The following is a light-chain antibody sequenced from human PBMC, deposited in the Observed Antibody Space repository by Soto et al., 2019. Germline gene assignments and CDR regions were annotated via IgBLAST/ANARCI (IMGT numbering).Light chain of an antibody. CDR2: AAS. CDR3: QQYDNYPLT. Sequence: AIPMTQSPASLSASVGDRVTITCRASQGIRNDLGWYQQKPGKAPKLLIYAASSLQSGVPSRFSGSASGTEFTLTISSLQPDDFATYYCQQYDNYPLTFGGGTKVDIK. J-gene: IGKJ4*01. V-gene: IGKV1-6*01. CDR1: QGIRND.